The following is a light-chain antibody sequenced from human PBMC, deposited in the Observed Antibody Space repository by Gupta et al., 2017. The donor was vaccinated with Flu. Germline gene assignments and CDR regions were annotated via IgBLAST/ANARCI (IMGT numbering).Light chain of an antibody. CDR1: EGISTW. J-gene: IGKJ3*01. CDR3: QHQNKFPFT. V-gene: IGKV1-12*02. CDR2: DAS. Sequence: DIHMTQSPSVVSASVGDRVTITCRASEGISTWLAWYQQRPGKAPKLLIYDASTVETGVPSRFSGSGAGTDFTLTINSRQPEDFATYYCQHQNKFPFTFGHGTNVDFK.